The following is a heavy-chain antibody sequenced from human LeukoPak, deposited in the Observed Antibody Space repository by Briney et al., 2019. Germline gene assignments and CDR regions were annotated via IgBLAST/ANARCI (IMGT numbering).Heavy chain of an antibody. CDR3: ARVPPYSSSPYYYYGMDV. CDR1: GYTFTSYD. CDR2: MNPNSGNT. J-gene: IGHJ6*02. Sequence: GASVKGSCKASGYTFTSYDINWVRQATGQGLEWMGWMNPNSGNTGYAQKFQGRVTMTRNTSISTAYMELSSLRSEDTAVYYCARVPPYSSSPYYYYGMDVWGQGTTVTVSS. V-gene: IGHV1-8*01. D-gene: IGHD6-6*01.